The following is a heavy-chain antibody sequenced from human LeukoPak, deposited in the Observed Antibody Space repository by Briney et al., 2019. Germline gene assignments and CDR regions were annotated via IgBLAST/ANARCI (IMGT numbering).Heavy chain of an antibody. J-gene: IGHJ4*02. D-gene: IGHD3-16*01. Sequence: GGSLRLSCAASGFTFSSYAMHWVRQAPGKGLEWVAVISYDGSNKYYADSVKGRFTISRDNSKNTLYLQMNSLRAEDTAVYYCARGGAWVSSPTYYWGQGTLVTVSS. V-gene: IGHV3-30-3*01. CDR2: ISYDGSNK. CDR1: GFTFSSYA. CDR3: ARGGAWVSSPTYY.